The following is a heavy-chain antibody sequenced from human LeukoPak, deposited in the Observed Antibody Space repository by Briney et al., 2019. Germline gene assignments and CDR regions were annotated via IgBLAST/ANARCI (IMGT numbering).Heavy chain of an antibody. CDR1: GFTFSDYY. CDR2: ISSSGSTI. D-gene: IGHD2-2*01. V-gene: IGHV3-11*01. J-gene: IGHJ4*02. Sequence: GGSLRLSCAASGFTFSDYYMSWIRQAPGKGLEWVSYISSSGSTIYYADTVKGRFTISRDNAKNSLYLQMNSLRAEDTAVYYCARCGGVVVPAANHDYWGQGTLVTVSS. CDR3: ARCGGVVVPAANHDY.